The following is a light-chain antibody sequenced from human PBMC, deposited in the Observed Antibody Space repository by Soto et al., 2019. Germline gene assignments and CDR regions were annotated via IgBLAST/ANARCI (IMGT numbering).Light chain of an antibody. CDR1: RSIRTY. Sequence: DIQVTQSPSSLSASVGDSVTLTCRASRSIRTYFNWYPQGPGKRPNLLIPTASTLQGGVPSRFSGSRSGTDFTLTSSRLQPEYFTTYYLQQTYSTLHIFGQVSKLEIK. CDR2: TAS. J-gene: IGKJ2*01. V-gene: IGKV1-39*01. CDR3: QQTYSTLHI.